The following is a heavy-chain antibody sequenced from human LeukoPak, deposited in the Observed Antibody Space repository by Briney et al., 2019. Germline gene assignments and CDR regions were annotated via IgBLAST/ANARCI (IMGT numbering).Heavy chain of an antibody. Sequence: QTGGSLRLSCAASGXTFSSYWMHWVRQAPGKGLVWVSRIKSDGSSTTYADSVKGRFTISRDNAKNMLYLQMNSLRAEDTAVYYCARDWMGDYWGQGTLVTVSS. D-gene: IGHD2-2*03. J-gene: IGHJ4*02. CDR3: ARDWMGDY. V-gene: IGHV3-74*03. CDR1: GXTFSSYW. CDR2: IKSDGSST.